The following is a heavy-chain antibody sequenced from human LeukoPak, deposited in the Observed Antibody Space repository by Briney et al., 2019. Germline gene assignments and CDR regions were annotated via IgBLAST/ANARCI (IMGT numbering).Heavy chain of an antibody. D-gene: IGHD4-11*01. J-gene: IGHJ4*02. Sequence: GGSLRLSCAASGFTFSYYTMNWVRQAPGKGLEWVTVISYDGNTIYYADSVKGRFTISRDNSKNTLYLQMNSLRPEDTAVYYCARRNWDSNLDYWGQGILVTVSS. CDR2: ISYDGNTI. CDR3: ARRNWDSNLDY. V-gene: IGHV3-30*04. CDR1: GFTFSYYT.